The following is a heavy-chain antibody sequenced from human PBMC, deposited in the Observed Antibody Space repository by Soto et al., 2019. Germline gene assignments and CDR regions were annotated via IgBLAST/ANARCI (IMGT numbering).Heavy chain of an antibody. CDR1: GYTFTSYD. D-gene: IGHD6-13*01. Sequence: ASVKVSCKVPGYTFTSYDINWVRQATGQGLEWMGWMNPNSGNTGYAQKFQGRVTMTRNTSISTAYMELSSLRSEDTAVYYCARGLRYSSSWSTGNWFDPWGQGTLVTVSS. J-gene: IGHJ5*02. CDR3: ARGLRYSSSWSTGNWFDP. V-gene: IGHV1-8*01. CDR2: MNPNSGNT.